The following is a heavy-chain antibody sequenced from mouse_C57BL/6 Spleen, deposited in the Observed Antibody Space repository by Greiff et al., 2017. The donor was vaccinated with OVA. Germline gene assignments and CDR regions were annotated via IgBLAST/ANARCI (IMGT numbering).Heavy chain of an antibody. CDR2: INYDGSST. J-gene: IGHJ2*01. CDR1: GFTFSDYY. Sequence: EVMLVESEGGLVQPGRSMKLSCTASGFTFSDYYMAWVRQVPEKGLEWVANINYDGSSTYYLDSLKSRFIISRDNAKNILYLQMSSLKSEDTAMYYCARGLRSGYYFDYWGQGTTLTVSS. CDR3: ARGLRSGYYFDY. V-gene: IGHV5-16*02. D-gene: IGHD3-2*02.